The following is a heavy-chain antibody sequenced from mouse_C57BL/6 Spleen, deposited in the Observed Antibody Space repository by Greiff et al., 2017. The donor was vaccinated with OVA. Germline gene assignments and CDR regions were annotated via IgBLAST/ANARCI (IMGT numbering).Heavy chain of an antibody. V-gene: IGHV1-82*01. CDR2: IYPGDGDT. CDR1: GYAFSSSW. D-gene: IGHD1-1*01. J-gene: IGHJ1*03. Sequence: QVQLQQSGPELVKPGASVKISCKASGYAFSSSWMNWVKQRPGKGLEWIGRIYPGDGDTNYNGKFKGKATLTADKSSSTAYIQLCSLTSEDSAVYFCARRGTYYGSSYEFYWYFDVSGTGTTVTVSS. CDR3: ARRGTYYGSSYEFYWYFDV.